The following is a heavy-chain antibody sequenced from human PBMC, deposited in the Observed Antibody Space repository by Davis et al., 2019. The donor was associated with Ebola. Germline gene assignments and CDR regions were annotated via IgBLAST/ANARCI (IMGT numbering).Heavy chain of an antibody. CDR1: GYIFANYY. Sequence: GESLKISCKGSGYIFANYYIAWVRQMPGKGLEWMGIIYSGDSDTKYSPSFQGQVTISVDKSINTAYLQWSSLKASDSAMYYCARLYGSGSWIPVGGMDVWGQGTTVTVSS. J-gene: IGHJ6*02. CDR3: ARLYGSGSWIPVGGMDV. V-gene: IGHV5-51*01. CDR2: IYSGDSDT. D-gene: IGHD3-10*01.